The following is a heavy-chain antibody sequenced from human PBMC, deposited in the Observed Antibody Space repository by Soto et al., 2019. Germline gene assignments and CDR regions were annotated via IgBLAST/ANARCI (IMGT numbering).Heavy chain of an antibody. Sequence: SETLSLTCTXSXXXXXXXXXXXXXXXPGKGLEWIGYIYYSGNTNYNPSLKRRVSISVDTSKNHFSLKVNSVTAADTALYYCARQGFGQLHGLVDVWGPGTTVTVSS. CDR1: XXXXXXXX. V-gene: IGHV4-59*08. CDR2: IYYSGNT. J-gene: IGHJ6*02. D-gene: IGHD3-10*01. CDR3: ARQGFGQLHGLVDV.